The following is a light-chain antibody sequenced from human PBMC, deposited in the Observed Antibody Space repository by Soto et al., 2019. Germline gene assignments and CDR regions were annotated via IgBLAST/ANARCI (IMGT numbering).Light chain of an antibody. J-gene: IGKJ5*01. Sequence: DIQMTQSPSTLSASVGDRVTITCRASESISSWLAWYQHKPGKAPKLLTYHPSSLQSGVPSRFSGTGSGTDFTLTISCLQSEDFATYYCQQYYSYPPAFCQGTRLDI. CDR3: QQYYSYPPA. CDR2: HPS. CDR1: ESISSW. V-gene: IGKV1-5*01.